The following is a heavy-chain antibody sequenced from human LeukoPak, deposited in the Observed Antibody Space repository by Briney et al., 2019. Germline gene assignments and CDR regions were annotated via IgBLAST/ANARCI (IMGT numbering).Heavy chain of an antibody. J-gene: IGHJ4*02. CDR3: ARGENYDFWSGYYAPSLVSGAFDY. CDR1: GGSISSGGYY. D-gene: IGHD3-3*01. CDR2: IYHSGST. V-gene: IGHV4-30-2*01. Sequence: PSQTLSLTCTVSGGSISSGGYYWSWIRQPPGKGLEWIGYIYHSGSTYYNPSLKSRVTISVDRSKNQFSLKLSSVTAEDTAVYYCARGENYDFWSGYYAPSLVSGAFDYWGQGTLVTVSS.